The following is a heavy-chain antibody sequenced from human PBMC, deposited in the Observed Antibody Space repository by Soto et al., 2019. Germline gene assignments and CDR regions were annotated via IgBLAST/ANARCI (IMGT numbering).Heavy chain of an antibody. V-gene: IGHV3-9*01. CDR2: ISWNSGNI. CDR1: GFTFDDYA. J-gene: IGHJ4*02. Sequence: EVQLVESGGGLVQPGRSLRLSCAASGFTFDDYAMNWVRQAPGKGLEWVAGISWNSGNIGYADSVKGRFTISRDSAKNSLYLQMNSLSPDDTALYFCAKAGLESHSSYFDYWGRGTLVTVSS. D-gene: IGHD6-6*01. CDR3: AKAGLESHSSYFDY.